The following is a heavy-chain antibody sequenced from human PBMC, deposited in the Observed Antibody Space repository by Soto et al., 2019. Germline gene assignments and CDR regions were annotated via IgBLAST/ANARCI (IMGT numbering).Heavy chain of an antibody. D-gene: IGHD5-12*01. CDR2: IYYSGST. Sequence: SVTLSVTCTVSGGSISSGGYYWSWIRQHPGKGLEWIGYIYYSGSTYYNPSLKSRVTISVDTSKNQFSLKLSSVTAADTAVYYCARGSGYSGYDYDYWGQGTLVTVSS. J-gene: IGHJ4*02. V-gene: IGHV4-31*03. CDR3: ARGSGYSGYDYDY. CDR1: GGSISSGGYY.